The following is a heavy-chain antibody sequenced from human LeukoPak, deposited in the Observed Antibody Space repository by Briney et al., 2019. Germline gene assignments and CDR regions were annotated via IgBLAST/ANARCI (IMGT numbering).Heavy chain of an antibody. CDR1: GGSISSYY. J-gene: IGHJ4*02. V-gene: IGHV4-59*08. D-gene: IGHD3-9*01. Sequence: SETLSLTCTVSGGSISSYYWSWLRQPPGKGLEWIGYIYYSGSTNYNPSLKSRVTISVDTSKNQFSLKLSSVTAADTAVYYCARLSLGHYDILTGYYRGRYFDYWGQGTLVTVSS. CDR3: ARLSLGHYDILTGYYRGRYFDY. CDR2: IYYSGST.